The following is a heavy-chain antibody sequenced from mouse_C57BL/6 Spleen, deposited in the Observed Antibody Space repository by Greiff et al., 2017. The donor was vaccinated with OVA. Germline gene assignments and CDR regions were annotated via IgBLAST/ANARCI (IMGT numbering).Heavy chain of an antibody. CDR1: GYTFTSYG. CDR2: IYPRSGNT. D-gene: IGHD1-1*01. CDR3: AKFITTVVDAWFAY. Sequence: QVQLKESGAELARPGASVKLSCKASGYTFTSYGISWVKQRTGQGLEWIGEIYPRSGNTYYNEKFKGKATLTADKSSSTAYMELRSLTSEDSAVYFCAKFITTVVDAWFAYWGQGTLVTVSA. V-gene: IGHV1-81*01. J-gene: IGHJ3*01.